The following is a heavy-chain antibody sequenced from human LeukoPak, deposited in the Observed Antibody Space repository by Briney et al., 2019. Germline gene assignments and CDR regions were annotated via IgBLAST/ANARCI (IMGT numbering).Heavy chain of an antibody. CDR2: ITSSDSTT. Sequence: GGSLRLSCVASGFTFSSYEMNWVRQAPGKGLEWLSYITSSDSTTHYADSVKGRFTISRDNSNNTVYLQMNNLRPEDTAVFYCARGQGYESYYYMDVWGKGTTVSVSS. CDR3: ARGQGYESYYYMDV. CDR1: GFTFSSYE. J-gene: IGHJ6*03. D-gene: IGHD2-2*01. V-gene: IGHV3-48*03.